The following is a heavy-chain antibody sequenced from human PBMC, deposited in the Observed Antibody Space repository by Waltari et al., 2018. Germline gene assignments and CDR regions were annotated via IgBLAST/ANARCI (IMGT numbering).Heavy chain of an antibody. CDR3: GDFSAFDY. CDR1: GFTFNTAW. D-gene: IGHD3-3*01. Sequence: EVQLVESGGGLVKPGGSLRLSCVGSGFTFNTAWMHWVRQAPGKGVEWVGRNKGKPPGGTTVYAAPVKGRFNISRDDLKNKVYLQMNRLKTEDTGGYLCGDFSAFDYWGQGSLVTVSS. J-gene: IGHJ4*02. CDR2: NKGKPPGGTT. V-gene: IGHV3-15*01.